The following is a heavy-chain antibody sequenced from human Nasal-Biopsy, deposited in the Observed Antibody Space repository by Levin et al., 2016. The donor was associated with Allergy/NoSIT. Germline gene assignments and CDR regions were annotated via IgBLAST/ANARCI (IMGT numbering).Heavy chain of an antibody. V-gene: IGHV3-23*01. J-gene: IGHJ5*02. Sequence: GGSLRLSCAASGFVFSGSAMTWVRQAPGKGLEWVSSITASSGSTYYADPVKGRFTISRDNSRNTLFLQMDSLRAEDTAVYYCAIPPPAVAGTNWEDTWGQGTLVTVSS. CDR3: AIPPPAVAGTNWEDT. CDR1: GFVFSGSA. CDR2: ITASSGST. D-gene: IGHD6-19*01.